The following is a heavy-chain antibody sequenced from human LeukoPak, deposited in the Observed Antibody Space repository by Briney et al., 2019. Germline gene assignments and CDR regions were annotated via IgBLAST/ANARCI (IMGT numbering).Heavy chain of an antibody. D-gene: IGHD3-9*01. CDR3: ARDLLYYDILTGPDY. J-gene: IGHJ4*02. V-gene: IGHV1-18*01. Sequence: GASVKASCKASGYTFTSYGISWVRQAPGQGLEWMGWISAYNGNTNYAQKLQGRVTMTTDTSTSTAYMELRSLRSDDTAVYYCARDLLYYDILTGPDYWGQGTLVTVSS. CDR1: GYTFTSYG. CDR2: ISAYNGNT.